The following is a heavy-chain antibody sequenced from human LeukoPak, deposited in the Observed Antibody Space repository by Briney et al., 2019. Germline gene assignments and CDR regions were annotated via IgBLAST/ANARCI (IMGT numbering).Heavy chain of an antibody. CDR2: ITTYNGNT. CDR1: GYTFTSYG. CDR3: ARGYDYGDYVGDFDY. J-gene: IGHJ4*02. V-gene: IGHV1-18*01. D-gene: IGHD4-17*01. Sequence: ASVKVSCKASGYTFTSYGINWVRQAPGQGLEWMGWITTYNGNTNYAQKLQGRVTMTTDTSTSTAYMDLRGLRSDDTAVYYCARGYDYGDYVGDFDYWGQGTLVTVSS.